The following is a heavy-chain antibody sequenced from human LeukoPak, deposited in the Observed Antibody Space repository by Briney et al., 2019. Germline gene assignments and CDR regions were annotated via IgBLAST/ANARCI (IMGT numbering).Heavy chain of an antibody. CDR2: IIPIFGKA. CDR3: ARARRYSSGKNWFDP. J-gene: IGHJ5*02. V-gene: IGHV1-69*13. CDR1: GGTFSSYA. D-gene: IGHD6-19*01. Sequence: GASVKVSCKASGGTFSSYAISWVRQAPGQGLEWMGGIIPIFGKANYAQKFQGRVTITADESTSTAYMELSSLRSEDTAVYYCARARRYSSGKNWFDPWGQGTLVTVSS.